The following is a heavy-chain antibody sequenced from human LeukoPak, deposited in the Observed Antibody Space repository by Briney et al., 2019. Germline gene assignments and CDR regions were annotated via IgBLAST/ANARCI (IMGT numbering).Heavy chain of an antibody. V-gene: IGHV3-64D*09. CDR2: ISPNGGST. J-gene: IGHJ4*02. CDR1: GFTFSSFA. Sequence: GGSLRLSCSASGFTFSSFAMHWVRQAPGKGLEYIAAISPNGGSTYYADSVKGRLTISRDNSKSTLYLQMSSLRAEDTAVYLCVKDLRSDFMGVLSRYLSYWGQGTLVTVSS. D-gene: IGHD2/OR15-2a*01. CDR3: VKDLRSDFMGVLSRYLSY.